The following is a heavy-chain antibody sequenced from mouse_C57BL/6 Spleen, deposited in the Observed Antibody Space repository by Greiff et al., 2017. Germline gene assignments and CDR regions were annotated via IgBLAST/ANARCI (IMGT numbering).Heavy chain of an antibody. CDR1: GFNIKDYY. CDR3: TKAYYSNYEGWYFDG. D-gene: IGHD2-5*01. J-gene: IGHJ1*03. Sequence: VQLQQSGAELVRPGASVKLSCTASGFNIKDYYMHWVKQRPEQGLEWIGRIDPEDGDTDYAPKFQGKATMTADTSSNTAYLQLSSLTSEDTAVYYCTKAYYSNYEGWYFDGWGTGTTVTVSS. V-gene: IGHV14-1*01. CDR2: IDPEDGDT.